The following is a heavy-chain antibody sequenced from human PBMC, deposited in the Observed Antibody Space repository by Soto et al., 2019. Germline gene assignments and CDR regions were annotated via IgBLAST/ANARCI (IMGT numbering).Heavy chain of an antibody. CDR3: ARGDLLYGLDV. CDR1: GYIFTNFG. V-gene: IGHV1-18*01. D-gene: IGHD2-21*02. Sequence: QVQLVQSGAEVKKPGASVRVSCKASGYIFTNFGFNWVRQAPGQGLEWVGWISPYNANRNSARKFKGRVTMTTDTSTFTAYRELSRLRSDDTAVYYCARGDLLYGLDVWGQGTTVTVSS. J-gene: IGHJ6*02. CDR2: ISPYNANR.